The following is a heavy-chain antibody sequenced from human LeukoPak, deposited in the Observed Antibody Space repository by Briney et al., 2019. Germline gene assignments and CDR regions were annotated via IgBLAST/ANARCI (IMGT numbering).Heavy chain of an antibody. Sequence: GGSLRLSCAASGFTFSSYGRPWVRQAPGKGLEWVAVISYDGSNKYYADSVKGGFTISRDHSKNTLYLQMNSLRAEDTAVYYCAKGDHWQLLGILADIDYWGQGTLVTVSS. D-gene: IGHD3-9*01. CDR2: ISYDGSNK. CDR1: GFTFSSYG. V-gene: IGHV3-30*18. J-gene: IGHJ4*02. CDR3: AKGDHWQLLGILADIDY.